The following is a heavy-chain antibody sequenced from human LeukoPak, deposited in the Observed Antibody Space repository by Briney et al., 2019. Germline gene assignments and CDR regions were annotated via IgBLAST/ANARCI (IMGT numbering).Heavy chain of an antibody. CDR2: ISSSSSYI. J-gene: IGHJ4*02. CDR3: ARGGYSYGGHRY. CDR1: GFTFSSYS. V-gene: IGHV3-21*01. Sequence: GGSLRLSCAASGFTFSSYSVNWVRQAPGKGLEWVSPISSSSSYIYYADSVKGRFTISRDNAKNSLYLQMNSLRAEDTAVYYCARGGYSYGGHRYWGQGTLVTVSS. D-gene: IGHD5-18*01.